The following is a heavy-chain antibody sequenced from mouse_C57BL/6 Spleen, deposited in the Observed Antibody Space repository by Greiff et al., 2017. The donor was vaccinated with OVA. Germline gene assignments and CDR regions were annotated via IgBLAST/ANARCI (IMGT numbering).Heavy chain of an antibody. CDR1: EYEFPSHD. Sequence: EVKLMESGGGLVQPGESLKLSCESNEYEFPSHDMSWVRKTPEKRLELVAAINSDGGSTYYPDTMESRFIISRDNTKKTLYLQMSSLRSEDTALYYCARQGTTGAMDDWGQGTSVTVSS. CDR3: ARQGTTGAMDD. V-gene: IGHV5-2*01. D-gene: IGHD2-12*01. J-gene: IGHJ4*01. CDR2: INSDGGST.